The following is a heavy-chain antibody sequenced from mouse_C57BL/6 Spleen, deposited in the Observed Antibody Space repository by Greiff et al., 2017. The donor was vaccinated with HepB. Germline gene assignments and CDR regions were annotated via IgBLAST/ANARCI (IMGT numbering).Heavy chain of an antibody. CDR3: ARWGYYDYDGGYDFDY. Sequence: QVQLQQSGAELVKPGASVKISCKASGYAFSSYWMNWVKQRPGKGLEWIGQIYPGDGDTNYNGKFKGKATLTADKSSSTAYMQLSSLTSEDSAVYFCARWGYYDYDGGYDFDYWGQGTTLPVSS. J-gene: IGHJ2*01. V-gene: IGHV1-80*01. D-gene: IGHD2-4*01. CDR2: IYPGDGDT. CDR1: GYAFSSYW.